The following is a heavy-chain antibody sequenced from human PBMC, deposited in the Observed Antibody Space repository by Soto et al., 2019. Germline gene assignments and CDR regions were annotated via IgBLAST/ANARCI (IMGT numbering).Heavy chain of an antibody. D-gene: IGHD1-7*01. V-gene: IGHV1-58*02. CDR1: GFTFTNSA. CDR3: AAVRGGGTTFHF. CDR2: IVVGSGRT. J-gene: IGHJ4*02. Sequence: SVKVSCKASGFTFTNSAIQWVRQARGQRLEWMGWIVVGSGRTDYAQKFQERLTITRDMSTSTAYMELSSLTLEDTAVYYCAAVRGGGTTFHFWGQGSLVTVSS.